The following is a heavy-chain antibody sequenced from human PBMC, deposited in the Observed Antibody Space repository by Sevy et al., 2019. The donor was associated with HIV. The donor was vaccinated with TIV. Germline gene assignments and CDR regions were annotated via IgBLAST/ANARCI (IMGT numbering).Heavy chain of an antibody. CDR1: RFSFSSYW. V-gene: IGHV3-7*01. Sequence: GGSLRLSCAASRFSFSSYWMTWFRQAPGKELEWVANVNLDGSGKYYVDSVKGRFTISRDNARNSLSLQMNSLRAEDTAVDYCARSVDYWGHGTLVTVSS. CDR3: ARSVDY. CDR2: VNLDGSGK. J-gene: IGHJ4*01.